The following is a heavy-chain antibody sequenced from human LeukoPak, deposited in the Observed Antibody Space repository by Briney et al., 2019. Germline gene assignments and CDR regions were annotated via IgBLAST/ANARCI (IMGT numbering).Heavy chain of an antibody. J-gene: IGHJ4*02. D-gene: IGHD3-3*01. Sequence: SETLSLTCTVSGGSISNYYWSWIRQPPGKGLEWMGYIHYSGSTDYKPSLKSRVTISVDMSKSQFSLKLSSLTAADTAVYFCARHPPAYFSDFGGRRSGPLDYWGQGILVTVSS. V-gene: IGHV4-59*08. CDR1: GGSISNYY. CDR2: IHYSGST. CDR3: ARHPPAYFSDFGGRRSGPLDY.